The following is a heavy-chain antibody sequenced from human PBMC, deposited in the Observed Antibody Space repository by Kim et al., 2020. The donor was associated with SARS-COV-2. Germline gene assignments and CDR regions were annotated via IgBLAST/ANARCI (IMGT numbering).Heavy chain of an antibody. CDR2: LYSIGTT. V-gene: IGHV3-53*01. J-gene: IGHJ4*02. CDR3: ARGALDSLTGGYYFDY. CDR1: GFSVSGNY. Sequence: GGSLRLSCAASGFSVSGNYMSWVRQAPGKGLEWVAVLYSIGTTYYADSVEGRITISRDNSKNTLYLQMNSLSAEDTAEYYCARGALDSLTGGYYFDYWGQGTRVTVSP. D-gene: IGHD3-9*01.